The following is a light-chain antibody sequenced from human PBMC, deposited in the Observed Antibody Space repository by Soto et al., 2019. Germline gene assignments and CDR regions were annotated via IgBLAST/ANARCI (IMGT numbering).Light chain of an antibody. V-gene: IGLV2-23*01. CDR2: EGT. Sequence: QSALTQPASVSGSPGQSITISCTGTSSDVGSYNLVSWYQQHPGKAPKLMIYEGTKRPSGVSNSCSGSKAGNTASMTISGLSAEDEADDACYSYGRSTTVGTVVFGGGTQLTVL. CDR3: YSYGRSTTVGTVV. CDR1: SSDVGSYNL. J-gene: IGLJ2*01.